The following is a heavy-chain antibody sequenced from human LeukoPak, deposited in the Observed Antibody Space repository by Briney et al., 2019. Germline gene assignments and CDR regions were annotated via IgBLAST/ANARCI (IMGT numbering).Heavy chain of an antibody. CDR3: ARNLWFGESSDAFDM. V-gene: IGHV1-8*01. D-gene: IGHD3-10*01. CDR2: MNPNSGNT. Sequence: ASVKVSCKASGYTFTRYDINWVGQATGQGLEWMGWMNPNSGNTGYAQQFQGRVTMTRDTSISTAYMDMSSLRSDDTAVYYCARNLWFGESSDAFDMWGQGTMVTVSS. J-gene: IGHJ3*02. CDR1: GYTFTRYD.